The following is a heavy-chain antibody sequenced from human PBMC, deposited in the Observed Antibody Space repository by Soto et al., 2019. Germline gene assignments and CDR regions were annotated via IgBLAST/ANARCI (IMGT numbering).Heavy chain of an antibody. J-gene: IGHJ4*02. CDR2: ISYDGGNK. D-gene: IGHD6-6*01. CDR3: AKDLEYSSSSAGQDFDY. Sequence: QVQLVESGGGVVQPGRSLRLSCAASGFTFSSYGMHWVRQAPGKGLEWVAVISYDGGNKYYADSVKGRFTISRDNSKNTLYLQMNSLRAEDTAVYYCAKDLEYSSSSAGQDFDYWGQGTLVTVSS. CDR1: GFTFSSYG. V-gene: IGHV3-30*18.